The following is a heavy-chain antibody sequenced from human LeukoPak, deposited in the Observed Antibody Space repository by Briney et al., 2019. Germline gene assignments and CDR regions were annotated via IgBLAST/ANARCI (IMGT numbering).Heavy chain of an antibody. V-gene: IGHV3-21*01. J-gene: IGHJ5*02. CDR2: ISSSSSYI. D-gene: IGHD3-10*01. CDR3: ARRFVARGVEYNWFDP. Sequence: PGGSLRLSCAASGFTFSSYSMNWVRQAPGKGLEWVSSISSSSSYIYYADSVKGRFTISRDNAKNSLYLQMNSLRAEDTAVYYCARRFVARGVEYNWFDPWGQGTLVTVSS. CDR1: GFTFSSYS.